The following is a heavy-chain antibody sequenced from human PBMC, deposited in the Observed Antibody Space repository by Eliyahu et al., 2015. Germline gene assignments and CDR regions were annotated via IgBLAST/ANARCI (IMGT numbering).Heavy chain of an antibody. CDR3: AKVVPAVLAFDI. V-gene: IGHV5-51*01. Sequence: EVQLVQSGAEVKKPGESLKISCKGSGXSFTSYWIGWVRQMPGKGLEWMGMIYPGDSNTRYSPSFQGQVTVSAEKSISTAYLQWSSLKASDTAMYYCAKVVPAVLAFDIWGQGTMVTVSS. CDR2: IYPGDSNT. D-gene: IGHD2-2*01. CDR1: GXSFTSYW. J-gene: IGHJ3*02.